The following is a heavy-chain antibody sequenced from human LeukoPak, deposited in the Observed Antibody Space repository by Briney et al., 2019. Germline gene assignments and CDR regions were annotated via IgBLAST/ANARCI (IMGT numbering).Heavy chain of an antibody. J-gene: IGHJ4*02. CDR3: ARVQWLAPFDY. D-gene: IGHD6-19*01. Sequence: SETLSLTCAVYGGSCSGYYWSWIRQPPGKGLEWIGEINHSGSTNYNPSLKSRFTISVDTSKNQFSLKLSSVTAADTAVYYCARVQWLAPFDYGGQGTLVTVSS. CDR2: INHSGST. CDR1: GGSCSGYY. V-gene: IGHV4-34*01.